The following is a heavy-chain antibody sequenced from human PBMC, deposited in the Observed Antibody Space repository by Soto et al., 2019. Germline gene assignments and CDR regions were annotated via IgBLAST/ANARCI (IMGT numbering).Heavy chain of an antibody. J-gene: IGHJ4*02. Sequence: QVQLVQSGAEVKRPGSSVKVSCKASGATFNFYSINWVRQAPGLGLEWMGRVNPIVSMSNYAQKFQGRLTMTADKSTSTAYMELSSLRSEDTAIYYCESSYGSGYRAFDYWGQGALVTVSS. D-gene: IGHD3-10*01. CDR3: ESSYGSGYRAFDY. V-gene: IGHV1-69*02. CDR1: GATFNFYS. CDR2: VNPIVSMS.